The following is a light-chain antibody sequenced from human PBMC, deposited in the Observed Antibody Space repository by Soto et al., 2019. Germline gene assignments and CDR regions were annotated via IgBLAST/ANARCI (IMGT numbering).Light chain of an antibody. CDR1: ETADRY. J-gene: IGKJ2*01. Sequence: IHLTQSPSSLAASVGDRVTITCRASETADRYISRYQQRVGTAPKLLIYTASRLHDGVSPRFSGRGSGTEFSLTISSLQPEDFAIYYCHQDYDVLYTFGQGTKVDIK. CDR3: HQDYDVLYT. CDR2: TAS. V-gene: IGKV1-39*01.